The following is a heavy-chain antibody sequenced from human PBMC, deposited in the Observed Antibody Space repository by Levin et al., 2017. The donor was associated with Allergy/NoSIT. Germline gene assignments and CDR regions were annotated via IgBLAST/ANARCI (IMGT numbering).Heavy chain of an antibody. CDR2: IYPGDSDT. CDR3: ARHPQEFTFGGVIPNAFDI. CDR1: GYSFTSYW. J-gene: IGHJ3*02. D-gene: IGHD3-16*02. Sequence: GGSLRLSCKGSGYSFTSYWIGWVRQMPGKGLEWMGIIYPGDSDTRYSPSFQGQVTISADKSISTAYLQWSSLKASDTAMYYCARHPQEFTFGGVIPNAFDIWGQGTMVTVSS. V-gene: IGHV5-51*01.